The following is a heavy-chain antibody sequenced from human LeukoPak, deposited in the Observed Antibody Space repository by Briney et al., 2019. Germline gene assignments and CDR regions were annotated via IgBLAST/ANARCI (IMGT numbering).Heavy chain of an antibody. V-gene: IGHV1-2*02. Sequence: GASVKVSCKASGYTFTGYYTHWVRQAPGQGLEWMGWINPNSGGTNYAQKFQGRVTMTRDTSISTAYMELSRLRSDDTAVYYCARDRSSKLWVTECAFDIWGQGTMVTVSS. CDR1: GYTFTGYY. CDR2: INPNSGGT. D-gene: IGHD5-18*01. J-gene: IGHJ3*02. CDR3: ARDRSSKLWVTECAFDI.